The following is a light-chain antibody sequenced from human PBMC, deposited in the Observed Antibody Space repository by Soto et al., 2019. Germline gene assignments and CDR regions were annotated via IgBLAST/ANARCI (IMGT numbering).Light chain of an antibody. J-gene: IGKJ1*01. CDR1: QSVSGN. V-gene: IGKV3-15*01. Sequence: EIVMTQSPATLSVSPGERATLSCRASQSVSGNLVWYQQKPGQAPRLLIYGASTRAIGIPARFSGSGSGTEFILTISSLQSKDFALYYCQQYDDWPRTFGQGTKVEIK. CDR2: GAS. CDR3: QQYDDWPRT.